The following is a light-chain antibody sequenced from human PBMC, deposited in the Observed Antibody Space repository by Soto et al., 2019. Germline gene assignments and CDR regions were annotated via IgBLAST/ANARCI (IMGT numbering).Light chain of an antibody. CDR1: QIISSW. CDR2: KAS. J-gene: IGKJ2*01. V-gene: IGKV1-5*03. Sequence: DIQMTQSPSTLSASVGDRVTITCRASQIISSWLAWYQQKPGKAPMLLIYKASSLKSGVPSRFSGSGSGTEFTLTISSLQPDDFATYSCQQSHSYPYTFGQGTKLEIK. CDR3: QQSHSYPYT.